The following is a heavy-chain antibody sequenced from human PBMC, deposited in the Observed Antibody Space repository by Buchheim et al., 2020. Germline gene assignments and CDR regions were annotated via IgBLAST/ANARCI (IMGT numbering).Heavy chain of an antibody. CDR3: ARKLYDSFDY. J-gene: IGHJ4*02. Sequence: QVQLQESGPGLVKPSETLSLTCPVSGGSITSYHWSWIRQPPGKGLECIGYISDSGNTVYNPSLKSRVTISVDTSKNHFSLKLSSVTAADTAVYYCARKLYDSFDYWGQGTL. CDR2: ISDSGNT. D-gene: IGHD1-1*01. CDR1: GGSITSYH. V-gene: IGHV4-59*08.